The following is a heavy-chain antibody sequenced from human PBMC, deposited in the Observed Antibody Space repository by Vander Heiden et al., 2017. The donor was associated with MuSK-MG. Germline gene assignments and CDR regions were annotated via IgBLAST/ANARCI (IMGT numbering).Heavy chain of an antibody. CDR1: GGSFRGHY. D-gene: IGHD1-26*01. CDR2: IYHSGST. Sequence: QVQLHQWGAGLLKPSETLSLTCAVYGGSFRGHYWSWIRRPPGKGLEWIGEIYHSGSTNSNPSLKSRVTISVDTSKNQFSLKLSSVTAADTAVYYCARNPPDVGAFDIWGQGTMVTVSS. CDR3: ARNPPDVGAFDI. V-gene: IGHV4-34*01. J-gene: IGHJ3*02.